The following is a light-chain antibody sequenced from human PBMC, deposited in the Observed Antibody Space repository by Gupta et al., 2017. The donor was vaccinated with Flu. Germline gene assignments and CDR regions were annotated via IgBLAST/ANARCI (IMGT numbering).Light chain of an antibody. CDR1: QGISSY. CDR2: AAS. V-gene: IGKV1-9*01. J-gene: IGKJ2*01. Sequence: PSFLSAAVGDRVTITCRARQGISSYLGWYQQNPGKAPKLLIYAASNLQSGVPSRFSGSGSGRQFTLTIRSMQPEDFATYFCQQVNSYPYTFGQGTKLEIK. CDR3: QQVNSYPYT.